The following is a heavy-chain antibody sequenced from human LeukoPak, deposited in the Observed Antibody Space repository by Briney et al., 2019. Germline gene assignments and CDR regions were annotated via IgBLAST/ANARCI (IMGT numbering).Heavy chain of an antibody. V-gene: IGHV4-39*01. CDR2: IYYSGST. CDR3: ARHGLYDFWSGSSPYYFDY. D-gene: IGHD3-3*01. CDR1: GGSISSSSYY. Sequence: SETLSLTCTVSGGSISSSSYYWGWIRQPPGKGLEWIGSIYYSGSTYYNPSLKSRVTISVDTSKNQFSLKLSSVTAADTAVYYCARHGLYDFWSGSSPYYFDYWGQGTLVTVSS. J-gene: IGHJ4*02.